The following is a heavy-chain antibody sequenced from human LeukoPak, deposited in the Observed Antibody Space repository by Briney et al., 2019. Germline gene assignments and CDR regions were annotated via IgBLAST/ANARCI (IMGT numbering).Heavy chain of an antibody. D-gene: IGHD5-12*01. V-gene: IGHV3-30*02. CDR1: GFTFSSYG. CDR3: ARVGYSWNAFDI. J-gene: IGHJ3*02. CDR2: IRYDGSNQ. Sequence: GGSLRLSCAASGFTFSSYGMHWVRQAPGKGLEWVTFIRYDGSNQYYADSVKGRFTISRDNAKNSLYLQMNSLRAEDTAVYYCARVGYSWNAFDIWGQGTMVTVSS.